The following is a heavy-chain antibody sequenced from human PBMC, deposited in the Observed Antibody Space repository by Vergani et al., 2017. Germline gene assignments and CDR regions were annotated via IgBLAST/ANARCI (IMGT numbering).Heavy chain of an antibody. CDR1: GGSISSSSYY. D-gene: IGHD7-27*01. J-gene: IGHJ4*02. Sequence: QLQLQESGPGLVKPSETLSLTCTVSGGSISSSSYYWGWIRQPPGKGLEWIGSIYYSGSTYYNPSLKSQVTISEDTSKNQFSLKLSSVTAADPAVYYCARHSWGSEGYFDYWGQGTLVTVSS. CDR3: ARHSWGSEGYFDY. V-gene: IGHV4-39*01. CDR2: IYYSGST.